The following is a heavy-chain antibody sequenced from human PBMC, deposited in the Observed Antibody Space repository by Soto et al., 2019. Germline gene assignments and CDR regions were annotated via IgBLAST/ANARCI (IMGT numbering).Heavy chain of an antibody. CDR2: IYYSGST. CDR1: GGSISSYY. CDR3: ARDGDDILTGYYHY. J-gene: IGHJ4*02. Sequence: SETLSLTCTVSGGSISSYYWSWIRQPPGKGLEWIGYIYYSGSTNYNPSLKSRVTISVDTSKNQFSLKLSSVTAADTAVYYCARDGDDILTGYYHYWGQGTLVTVSS. D-gene: IGHD3-9*01. V-gene: IGHV4-59*01.